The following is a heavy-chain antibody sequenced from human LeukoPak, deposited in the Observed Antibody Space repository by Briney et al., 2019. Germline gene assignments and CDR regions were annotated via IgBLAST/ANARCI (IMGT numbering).Heavy chain of an antibody. CDR1: GYTFTSYG. Sequence: ASVKVSCKASGYTFTSYGISWVRQAPGQGLEWMGWISAYNGNTNYAQKLQGRVTMTTDTSTSTAYMELRSLRSDDTAVYYCARDRSRLIWSGYDQAFDYWGQGTLVTVSS. CDR2: ISAYNGNT. CDR3: ARDRSRLIWSGYDQAFDY. D-gene: IGHD3-3*01. V-gene: IGHV1-18*01. J-gene: IGHJ4*02.